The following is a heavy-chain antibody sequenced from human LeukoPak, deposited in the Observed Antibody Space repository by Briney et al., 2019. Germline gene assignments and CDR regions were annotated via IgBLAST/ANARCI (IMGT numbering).Heavy chain of an antibody. V-gene: IGHV4-34*01. CDR2: INHSGST. CDR3: ARGPADY. CDR1: GGSFSGYY. J-gene: IGHJ4*02. Sequence: SETLSLTCAVYGGSFSGYYWSWIRQPPGKGLEWIGEINHSGSTNYNPSLKSRVTISVDTSKNQFSLKLTSVTVADTAVYYCARGPADYWGQGTLVTVSS.